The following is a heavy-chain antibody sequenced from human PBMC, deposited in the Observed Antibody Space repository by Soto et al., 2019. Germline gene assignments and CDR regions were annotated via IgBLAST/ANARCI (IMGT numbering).Heavy chain of an antibody. J-gene: IGHJ4*02. Sequence: PSETLSLTCTVSGGSISSSSYYWGWIRQPPGKGLEWIGSIYYSGSTYYNPSLKSRVTISVDTSKNQFSLKLSSVTAADTAVYYCARLFTRGYSSSWYFDYWGQGTLVTVSS. D-gene: IGHD6-13*01. V-gene: IGHV4-39*01. CDR3: ARLFTRGYSSSWYFDY. CDR1: GGSISSSSYY. CDR2: IYYSGST.